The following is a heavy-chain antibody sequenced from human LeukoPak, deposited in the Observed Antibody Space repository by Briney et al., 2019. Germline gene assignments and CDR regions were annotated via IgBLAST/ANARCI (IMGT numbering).Heavy chain of an antibody. V-gene: IGHV4-4*07. D-gene: IGHD2-15*01. J-gene: IGHJ4*02. CDR3: ARDCSGGSCYSGVVDY. Sequence: SETLSLTCTVSGDSLSSSFWSWIRQPAGKGLEWIGRIYTSGYTNYNPSLKSRVTMSVDTSKNQFSLKLNSLTAADAAVYYCARDCSGGSCYSGVVDYWGQGTLVTVSS. CDR2: IYTSGYT. CDR1: GDSLSSSF.